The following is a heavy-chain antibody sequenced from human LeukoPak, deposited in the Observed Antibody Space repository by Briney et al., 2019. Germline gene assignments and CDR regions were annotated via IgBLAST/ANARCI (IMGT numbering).Heavy chain of an antibody. CDR2: IIPTFGTA. J-gene: IGHJ3*02. CDR1: RGTLSSYA. D-gene: IGHD3-10*01. Sequence: PSVNLSCKASRGTLSSYAISSVRQAPGQGLEWMGGIIPTFGTANYAQKWQGRVTITADESTSTAYMELSSLRAEDTAVYYCARDEGSGADIWGQGTMVTVSS. CDR3: ARDEGSGADI. V-gene: IGHV1-69*13.